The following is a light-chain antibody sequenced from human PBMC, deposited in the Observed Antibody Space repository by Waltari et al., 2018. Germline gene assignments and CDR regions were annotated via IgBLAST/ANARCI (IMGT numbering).Light chain of an antibody. Sequence: QLVLTQSPSASASLGAPVKLTSTLSSGHSRNIIAWPQQQPGKGPRYLMQVNSDGSHRKGDEIPDRFSGPSSGAERYLTISSLQSEDEADYFCETGGHGTWVFGGGTKLTVL. CDR1: SGHSRNI. CDR2: VNSDGSH. CDR3: ETGGHGTWV. V-gene: IGLV4-69*01. J-gene: IGLJ3*02.